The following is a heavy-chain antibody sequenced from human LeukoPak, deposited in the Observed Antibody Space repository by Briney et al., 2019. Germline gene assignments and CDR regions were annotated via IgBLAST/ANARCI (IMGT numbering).Heavy chain of an antibody. J-gene: IGHJ6*02. CDR1: GYTFTSNY. CDR3: AILYSGSYYYGMDV. V-gene: IGHV1-46*01. D-gene: IGHD1-26*01. CDR2: IYPRDGST. Sequence: ASVKVSCKASGYTFTSNYIHWVRQAPGQGLEWMGMIYPRDGSTSYAQKFQGRVTVTRDTSTSTAYMELSSLRSEDTAVYYCAILYSGSYYYGMDVWGQGTTVTVSS.